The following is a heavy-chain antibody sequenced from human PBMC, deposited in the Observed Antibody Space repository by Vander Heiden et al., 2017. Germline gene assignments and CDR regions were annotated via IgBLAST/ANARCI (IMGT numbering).Heavy chain of an antibody. V-gene: IGHV3-53*01. Sequence: EVQLVASGGDWIQPVGSLRLSCEASGFTVSSNSMYGVGQAPGKGLAFVSVIHRGGGTYYPDTVKGRFTVSRDNSTNTLYLQMNSLRAEDTAGYYCASLKGWSGEGVADYWGQGALVTVSS. CDR1: GFTVSSNS. CDR2: IHRGGGT. CDR3: ASLKGWSGEGVADY. J-gene: IGHJ4*02. D-gene: IGHD3-10*01.